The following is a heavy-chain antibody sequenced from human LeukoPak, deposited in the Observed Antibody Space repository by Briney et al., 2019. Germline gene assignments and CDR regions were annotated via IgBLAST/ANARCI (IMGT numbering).Heavy chain of an antibody. Sequence: PSETLSLTCAVYGGSFSGYYWSWIRQPPGRGLEWIGEINHSGSTNYNPSLKGRVTISVDTSKNQFSLKLSSVTAADTAVYYCASSRFPVVTANWFDPWGQGTLVTVSS. CDR2: INHSGST. CDR3: ASSRFPVVTANWFDP. V-gene: IGHV4-34*01. J-gene: IGHJ5*02. CDR1: GGSFSGYY. D-gene: IGHD2-21*02.